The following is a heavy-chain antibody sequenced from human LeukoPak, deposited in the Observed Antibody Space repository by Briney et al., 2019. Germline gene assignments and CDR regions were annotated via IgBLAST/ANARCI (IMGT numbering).Heavy chain of an antibody. CDR2: IDGNGRTT. D-gene: IGHD3-10*01. CDR1: GFTFSSEW. Sequence: GRSLRLSCAASGFTFSSEWMHWVRQAPGRGLVWISHIDGNGRTTNYGDSVRGRFTVSRDKAKNTLYLQMNSLRAEDTAVYYCARDVPRTSGPWGQGTLVTVSS. CDR3: ARDVPRTSGP. V-gene: IGHV3-74*01. J-gene: IGHJ5*02.